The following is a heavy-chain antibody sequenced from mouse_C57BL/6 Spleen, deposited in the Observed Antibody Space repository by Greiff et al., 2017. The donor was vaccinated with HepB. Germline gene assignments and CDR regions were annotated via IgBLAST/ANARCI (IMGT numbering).Heavy chain of an antibody. CDR3: VPIYDGYGGYFDY. V-gene: IGHV1-5*01. CDR1: GYTFTSYW. J-gene: IGHJ2*01. CDR2: IYPGNSDT. D-gene: IGHD2-3*01. Sequence: EVQLQQSGTVLARPGASVKMSCKTSGYTFTSYWMHWVKQRPGQGLEWIGAIYPGNSDTSYNQKFKGKAKLTAVTSASTAYMELSSLTNEDSAVYYSVPIYDGYGGYFDYWGQGTTLTVSS.